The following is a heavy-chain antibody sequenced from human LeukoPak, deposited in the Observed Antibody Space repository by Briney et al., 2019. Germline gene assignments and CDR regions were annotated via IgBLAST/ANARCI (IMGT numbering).Heavy chain of an antibody. J-gene: IGHJ3*01. CDR3: AGFSGNSLTRM. V-gene: IGHV3-66*01. Sequence: PGDSLRLSCAVSEFTVDGNHMSWVRQAPGKGLEWVSVIYNDGRTYYADSVRDRFTISRDNSKNTLDLQLNRLRVEDTAVYYCAGFSGNSLTRMWGQGAMVIVSS. CDR1: EFTVDGNH. D-gene: IGHD1-26*01. CDR2: IYNDGRT.